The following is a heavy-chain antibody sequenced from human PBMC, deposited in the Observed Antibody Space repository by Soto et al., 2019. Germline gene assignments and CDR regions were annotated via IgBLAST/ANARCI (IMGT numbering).Heavy chain of an antibody. CDR3: ARDPLVYSSQNWFDP. Sequence: ASVKVSCKASGYTFTSYAMHWVRQAPGQRLEWMGWINAGNGNTKYSQKFQGRVTITRDTSASTAYMELSSLRSEGTAVYYCARDPLVYSSQNWFDPWGQGTLVTVSS. J-gene: IGHJ5*02. CDR1: GYTFTSYA. V-gene: IGHV1-3*01. D-gene: IGHD6-13*01. CDR2: INAGNGNT.